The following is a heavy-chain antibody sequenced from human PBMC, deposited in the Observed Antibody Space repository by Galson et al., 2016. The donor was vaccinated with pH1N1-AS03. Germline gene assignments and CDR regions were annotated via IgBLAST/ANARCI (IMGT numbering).Heavy chain of an antibody. CDR1: GDSVSSXSAA. D-gene: IGHD6-6*01. CDR3: ARGHYSSSFYWFDP. Sequence: CXISGDSVSSXSAAWNWIRQSPSRGLEWLGRTYYRSKWYNDYAVSVKSRITINPDTSKNQFSLQLNSVTPEDTAVYYCARGHYSSSFYWFDPWGQGTLVTVSS. J-gene: IGHJ5*02. V-gene: IGHV6-1*01. CDR2: TYYRSKWYN.